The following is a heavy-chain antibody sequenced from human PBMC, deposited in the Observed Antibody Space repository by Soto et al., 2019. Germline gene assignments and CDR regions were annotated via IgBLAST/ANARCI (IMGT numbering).Heavy chain of an antibody. J-gene: IGHJ4*02. CDR1: GFSLSTRGVG. CDR2: IYWDDDK. CDR3: IRVLWFGELF. V-gene: IGHV2-5*02. Sequence: QITLKESGPTLVKPTQTLTLTCTFSGFSLSTRGVGVGWIRQTPGKALEWLALIYWDDDKRYSPSLKSRLTITKDTSKDQVLLVMSNMDPLDTATYYCIRVLWFGELFWGQGTLVTVSS. D-gene: IGHD3-10*01.